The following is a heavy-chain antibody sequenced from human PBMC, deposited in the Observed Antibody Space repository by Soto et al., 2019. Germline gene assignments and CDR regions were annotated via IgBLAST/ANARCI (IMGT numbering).Heavy chain of an antibody. D-gene: IGHD3-22*01. Sequence: ASVKVSCKASGYTFTSYGISWVRQAPGQGLEWMGWISAYNGNTNYAQKLQGRVTMTTDTSTSTAYMELRSLRSDDTAVYYCARGLNYYDSSGYSLHDAFDIWGQGTMVTVSS. CDR2: ISAYNGNT. CDR3: ARGLNYYDSSGYSLHDAFDI. CDR1: GYTFTSYG. V-gene: IGHV1-18*01. J-gene: IGHJ3*02.